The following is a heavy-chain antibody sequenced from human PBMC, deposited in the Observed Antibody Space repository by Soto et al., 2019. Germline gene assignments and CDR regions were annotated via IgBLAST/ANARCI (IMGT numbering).Heavy chain of an antibody. CDR2: ISPRSGSA. D-gene: IGHD2-2*01. Sequence: GASVKVSCKASGYTFSDYYIHWVRQAPGQGLEWMGWISPRSGSANFAQKFQGRVTMTRDTSTSTVYMELSSLRSEDTAVYYCARGSVVVPAKGMDVWGQGTTVTVSS. CDR1: GYTFSDYY. CDR3: ARGSVVVPAKGMDV. J-gene: IGHJ6*02. V-gene: IGHV1-2*02.